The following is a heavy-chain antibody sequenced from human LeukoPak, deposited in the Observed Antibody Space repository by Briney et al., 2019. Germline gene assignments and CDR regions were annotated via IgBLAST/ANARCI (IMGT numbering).Heavy chain of an antibody. D-gene: IGHD5-18*01. J-gene: IGHJ4*02. CDR1: GFMSTLYS. V-gene: IGHV3-48*01. CDR2: ISNSGDRI. CDR3: TTSRGSRYGYRALELPPTPVD. Sequence: GGSLRLSCTTSGFMSTLYSMSWVRQSPGKGLELISYISNSGDRIYYADSVKGRFTISRDNVKNSLYLQMNSLRAEDSAVYYCTTSRGSRYGYRALELPPTPVDWGQGTLVTVS.